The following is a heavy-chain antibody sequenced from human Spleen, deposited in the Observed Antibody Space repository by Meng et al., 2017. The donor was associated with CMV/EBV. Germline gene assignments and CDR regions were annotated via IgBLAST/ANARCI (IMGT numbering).Heavy chain of an antibody. J-gene: IGHJ6*02. CDR3: ARVTYCSSTRCFDYYGMEV. D-gene: IGHD2-2*01. Sequence: GESLKISCAASGFTFSSYWMSWVRQAPGKGLEWVAVISYDGSNKYYADSVRGRFTISRDNSNNTLYVQMNSLRGEDTAVYYCARVTYCSSTRCFDYYGMEVWGQGTTVTVSS. CDR1: GFTFSSYW. CDR2: ISYDGSNK. V-gene: IGHV3-30*03.